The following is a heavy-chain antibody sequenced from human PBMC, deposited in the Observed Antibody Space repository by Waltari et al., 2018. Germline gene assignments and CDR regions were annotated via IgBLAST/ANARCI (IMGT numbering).Heavy chain of an antibody. D-gene: IGHD5-12*01. J-gene: IGHJ5*02. V-gene: IGHV4-39*01. CDR1: GGSISSSSYY. Sequence: QLQLQESGPGLVKPSETLSLTCTVSGGSISSSSYYWGWLRQSPGKGLEYIGCIYYSGTTDYTPTPESRVTRSGHTPKKQFSLKLSSVAAPATAVYLCAAQREQRGYRFDPCGQGTLVTVSS. CDR3: AAQREQRGYRFDP. CDR2: IYYSGTT.